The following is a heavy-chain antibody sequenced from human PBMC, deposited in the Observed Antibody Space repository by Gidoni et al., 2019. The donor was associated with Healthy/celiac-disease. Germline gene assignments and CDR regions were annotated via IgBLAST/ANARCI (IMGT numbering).Heavy chain of an antibody. CDR2: ISSSSSTI. D-gene: IGHD5-12*01. V-gene: IGHV3-48*02. J-gene: IGHJ3*02. CDR3: ARTIYSGYGSDAFDI. CDR1: GFTFRSYS. Sequence: EVQLVASGGGLVQPGGSLRLSCAASGFTFRSYSMNWVRQAPGKGLEWVSYISSSSSTIYYADSVKGRFTISRDNAKNSLYLQMNSLRDEDTAVYYCARTIYSGYGSDAFDIWGQGTMVTVSS.